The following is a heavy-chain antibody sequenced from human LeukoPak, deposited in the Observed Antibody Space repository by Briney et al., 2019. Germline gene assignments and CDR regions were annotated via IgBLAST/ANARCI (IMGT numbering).Heavy chain of an antibody. V-gene: IGHV4-39*01. D-gene: IGHD3-22*01. CDR2: IYYSGNT. CDR1: GVSISSSNSY. CDR3: ASTYYYDSSGYGEYFQH. J-gene: IGHJ1*01. Sequence: SETLSLTCTVSGVSISSSNSYWGWIRQPPGKGLEWIGSIYYSGNTYYNASLKSQVSISIDTSKNQFSLKLSSVTAADTAVYYCASTYYYDSSGYGEYFQHWGQGTLVTVSS.